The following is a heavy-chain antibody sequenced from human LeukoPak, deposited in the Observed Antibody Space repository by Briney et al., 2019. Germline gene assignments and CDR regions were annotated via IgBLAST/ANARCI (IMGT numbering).Heavy chain of an antibody. V-gene: IGHV4-34*01. D-gene: IGHD6-13*01. Sequence: PSETLSLTCDVYGGSFSGYYWSWIRQPPGKGLEWIGEINHSGSTNYNPSLKSRFTISVDTSKNQFSLKLSSVTAADTAVYYCARGIAARNWFDPWGQGTLVTVSS. CDR1: GGSFSGYY. CDR2: INHSGST. J-gene: IGHJ5*02. CDR3: ARGIAARNWFDP.